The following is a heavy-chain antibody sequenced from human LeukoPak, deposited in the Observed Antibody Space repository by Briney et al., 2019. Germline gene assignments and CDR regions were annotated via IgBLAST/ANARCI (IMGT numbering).Heavy chain of an antibody. J-gene: IGHJ4*02. CDR3: ATSHALVTYHAD. D-gene: IGHD2/OR15-2a*01. CDR1: GYTFTIYA. Sequence: GASVTLSFYSSGYTFTIYAKNWGRQPPGQGLELMGLINTNTGNPTYAQGFTGRFVSSLAASVSTAYLQISSLAAEDTAVYYCATSHALVTYHADWGQGTLVTVSS. V-gene: IGHV7-4-1*02. CDR2: INTNTGNP.